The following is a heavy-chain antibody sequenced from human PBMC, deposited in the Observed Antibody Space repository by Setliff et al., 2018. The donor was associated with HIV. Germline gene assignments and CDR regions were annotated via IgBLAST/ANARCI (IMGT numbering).Heavy chain of an antibody. CDR2: VSSRGDT. Sequence: KPSETLSLTCTVSDSGTYYWSWIRQPAGKGLEWIGRVSSRGDTNYNPSLKSRVTMSVDTSKNQFSLQLTSVTASDTAVYYCASAAAGNTGPFDLWGQGSPVTVSS. CDR1: DSGTYY. D-gene: IGHD4-17*01. CDR3: ASAAAGNTGPFDL. J-gene: IGHJ4*02. V-gene: IGHV4-4*07.